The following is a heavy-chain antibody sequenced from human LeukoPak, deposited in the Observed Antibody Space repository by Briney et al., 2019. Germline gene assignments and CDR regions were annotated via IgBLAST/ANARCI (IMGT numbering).Heavy chain of an antibody. D-gene: IGHD6-19*01. Sequence: ASVKVSCKASGYTFTGYYMHWVRQAPGQGLEWMGRINPNSGGTNYAQKFQGRVTMTRDTSISTAYMELSRLRSDDTAVYYCARLLIAVAGFDPWGQGTLVTVSS. J-gene: IGHJ5*02. CDR2: INPNSGGT. CDR3: ARLLIAVAGFDP. V-gene: IGHV1-2*06. CDR1: GYTFTGYY.